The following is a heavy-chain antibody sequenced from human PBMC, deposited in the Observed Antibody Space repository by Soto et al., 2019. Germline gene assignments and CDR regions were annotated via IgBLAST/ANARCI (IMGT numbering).Heavy chain of an antibody. V-gene: IGHV4-31*03. D-gene: IGHD3-9*01. CDR3: ARHGGYYDILTGYPPPIDY. CDR1: GDSITSGNDY. Sequence: SETLSLTCTVSGDSITSGNDYWSWIRQHPGKGLEWIGYTYYSGITYYNPSLKSRVTLSVDTSTNQCSLTLSSVTAADTAVYYCARHGGYYDILTGYPPPIDYWGQGTLVTVSS. CDR2: TYYSGIT. J-gene: IGHJ4*02.